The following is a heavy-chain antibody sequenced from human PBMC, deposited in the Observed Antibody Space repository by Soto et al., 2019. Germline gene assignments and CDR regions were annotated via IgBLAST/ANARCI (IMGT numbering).Heavy chain of an antibody. CDR2: INHSGST. Sequence: QVQLQQWGAGLLKPSETLSLTCAVYGGSFSGYYWSWIRQPPGKGLEWIGEINHSGSTNYNPSLKSRVTISVDTPKNQFSLKLSSVTAADTAVYYCASGAQQPGVVVAATWADYWGQGTLVTVSS. CDR1: GGSFSGYY. CDR3: ASGAQQPGVVVAATWADY. J-gene: IGHJ4*02. D-gene: IGHD2-15*01. V-gene: IGHV4-34*01.